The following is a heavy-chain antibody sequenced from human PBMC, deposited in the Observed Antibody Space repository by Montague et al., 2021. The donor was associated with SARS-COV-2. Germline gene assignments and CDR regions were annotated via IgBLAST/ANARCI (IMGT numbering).Heavy chain of an antibody. CDR2: IYYSGST. V-gene: IGHV4-31*03. D-gene: IGHD6-19*01. CDR1: GGSISSGDYY. CDR3: ARGGSYSSGWYGVDYYYGMDV. J-gene: IGHJ6*02. Sequence: TLSLTSTLPGGSISSGDYYWSWIRQHPGKGLEWIGYIYYSGSTYYNPSLKSRVTISVDTSKNQFSLKLSSVTAADTAVYYCARGGSYSSGWYGVDYYYGMDVWGQGTTVTGS.